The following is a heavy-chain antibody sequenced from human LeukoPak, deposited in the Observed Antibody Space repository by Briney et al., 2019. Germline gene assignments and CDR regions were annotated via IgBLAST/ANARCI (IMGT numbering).Heavy chain of an antibody. D-gene: IGHD3-3*01. CDR3: ARDSSYYDLWSGYLSTFDI. CDR2: INWNGDTT. Sequence: GGSLRLSCAASGFTFNDFGMSWVRQAPGRGLEWVSGINWNGDTTIYADSVKGRFTISRDNAKKSVYLQMNSLRVEDTAFYHCARDSSYYDLWSGYLSTFDIWGQGALVTVSS. CDR1: GFTFNDFG. V-gene: IGHV3-20*01. J-gene: IGHJ3*02.